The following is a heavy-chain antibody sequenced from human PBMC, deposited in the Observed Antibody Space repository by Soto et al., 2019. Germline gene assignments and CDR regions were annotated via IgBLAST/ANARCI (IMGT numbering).Heavy chain of an antibody. D-gene: IGHD6-13*01. V-gene: IGHV3-66*01. Sequence: GGSLRLSCAASGFTVSSNYMSWVRQAPGKGLEWVSVIYSGGSTYYADSVKGRFTISRDNSKNTLYLQMNSLRAEDTAVYYCAKAPPGIAAAGGDYWGQGTLVTVSS. J-gene: IGHJ4*02. CDR3: AKAPPGIAAAGGDY. CDR2: IYSGGST. CDR1: GFTVSSNY.